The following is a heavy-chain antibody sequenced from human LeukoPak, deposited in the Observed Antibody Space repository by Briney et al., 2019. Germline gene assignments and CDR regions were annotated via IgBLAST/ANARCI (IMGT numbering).Heavy chain of an antibody. CDR2: INPSGGST. V-gene: IGHV1-46*01. Sequence: ASVKVSCKASGYTFTSYYMHWVRQAPGQGLEWMGIINPSGGSTSYAQKFQGRVTMTRDTSTSTVYMELSSLRSEDTAVYYCASGRTTPNESGTTSYWGQGTLVTVSS. D-gene: IGHD1-7*01. CDR1: GYTFTSYY. CDR3: ASGRTTPNESGTTSY. J-gene: IGHJ4*02.